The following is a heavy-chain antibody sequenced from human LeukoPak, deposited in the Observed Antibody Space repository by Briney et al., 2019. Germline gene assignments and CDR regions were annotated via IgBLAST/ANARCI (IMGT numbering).Heavy chain of an antibody. V-gene: IGHV4-4*07. CDR1: GGSISIYY. Sequence: SETLSLTCTVSGGSISIYYWSWIRQPAGKGLEWIGHIYTSGSTYYNPSLQSRVTLSVDTSKNQFSLKLTSVTATDTAVYYCARTYPDCDYWGQGTLVTVSS. J-gene: IGHJ4*02. D-gene: IGHD2-21*02. CDR3: ARTYPDCDY. CDR2: IYTSGST.